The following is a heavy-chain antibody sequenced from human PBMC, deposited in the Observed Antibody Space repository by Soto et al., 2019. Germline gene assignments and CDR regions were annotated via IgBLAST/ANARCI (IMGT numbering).Heavy chain of an antibody. J-gene: IGHJ5*02. CDR2: ITGSGTTT. CDR3: ARDLNWAFDH. D-gene: IGHD1-1*01. V-gene: IGHV3-48*04. CDR1: GFPFGSIS. Sequence: PGGSLRLSSAALGFPFGSISVHWVRQAPGKGLEWVSYITGSGTTTRYADSVKGRFTLSRDNAKNSLFRDMNSLTVEDTAVYYCARDLNWAFDHWGRGTLVTVSS.